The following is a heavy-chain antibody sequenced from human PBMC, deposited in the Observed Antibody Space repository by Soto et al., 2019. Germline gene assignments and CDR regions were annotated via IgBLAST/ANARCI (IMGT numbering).Heavy chain of an antibody. CDR2: ISAYNGNT. Sequence: ASVKVSCKASGYTFTSYGISWVRQAPGQGLEWMGWISAYNGNTNYAQKLQVRVTMTTDTSTSTSYMELRSLRSDDTAVYSCERDKAHWNDGAAFDIWGQGTMVTVSS. CDR1: GYTFTSYG. CDR3: ERDKAHWNDGAAFDI. D-gene: IGHD1-1*01. V-gene: IGHV1-18*01. J-gene: IGHJ3*02.